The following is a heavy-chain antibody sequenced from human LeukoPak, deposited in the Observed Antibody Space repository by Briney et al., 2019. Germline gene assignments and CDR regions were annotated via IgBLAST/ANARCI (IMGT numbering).Heavy chain of an antibody. CDR3: ARVEDCSGGSCYIGY. J-gene: IGHJ4*02. CDR2: IYYSGST. V-gene: IGHV4-39*07. Sequence: SETLSLTCTVSGGSISSSSYYWGWIRQPPGKGLEWIGSIYYSGSTYYNPSLKSRVTISVDTSKNQFSLKLSSVTAADTAVYYCARVEDCSGGSCYIGYWGQGTLVTVSS. D-gene: IGHD2-15*01. CDR1: GGSISSSSYY.